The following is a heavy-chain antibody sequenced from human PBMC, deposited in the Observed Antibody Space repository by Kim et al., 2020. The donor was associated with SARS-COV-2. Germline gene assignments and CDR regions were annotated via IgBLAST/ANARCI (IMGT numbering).Heavy chain of an antibody. V-gene: IGHV3-23*01. CDR3: AKASPASWGYYDY. Sequence: GGSLRLSCAASGFTFRSYAMTWVRQAPGKGLEWVSTVSANSGNIYYADSVQGRFAISRDNSKNTLYLQMNNLKAEDTAVYYCAKASPASWGYYDYWGQGTLVTVSS. CDR2: VSANSGNI. D-gene: IGHD2-2*01. CDR1: GFTFRSYA. J-gene: IGHJ4*02.